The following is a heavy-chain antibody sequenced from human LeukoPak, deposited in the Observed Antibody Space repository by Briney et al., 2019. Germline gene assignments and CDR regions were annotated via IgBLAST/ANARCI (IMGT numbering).Heavy chain of an antibody. CDR2: ISPYNGNT. CDR3: ARGPHERSGYPDD. CDR1: GYTFNTYG. V-gene: IGHV1-18*01. D-gene: IGHD3-22*01. Sequence: ASVTVSCKPSGYTFNTYGITWVRQAPGQGLEWMGWISPYNGNTNYAQNFQGRVTLTTDTSTSTAYMELRSLRSDDTAVYYCARGPHERSGYPDDWGQGTLVTVSS. J-gene: IGHJ4*02.